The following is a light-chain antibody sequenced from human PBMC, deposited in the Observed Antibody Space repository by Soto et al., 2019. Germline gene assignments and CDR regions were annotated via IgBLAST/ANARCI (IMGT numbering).Light chain of an antibody. Sequence: EMVLTQSPATLSVSPGERATLSCRASQSVGNYLGWYQQRPGQPPRLLIYDASKRATGIPARFRGSGSGTDFTLTISSLEPEDFAVYYGQQRSDWPPCTVGHGNKVDFK. V-gene: IGKV3-11*01. CDR1: QSVGNY. CDR2: DAS. J-gene: IGKJ1*01. CDR3: QQRSDWPPCT.